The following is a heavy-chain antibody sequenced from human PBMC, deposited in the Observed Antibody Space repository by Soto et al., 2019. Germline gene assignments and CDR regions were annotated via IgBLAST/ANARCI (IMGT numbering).Heavy chain of an antibody. CDR3: SRYAFLPY. Sequence: QVQLVQSGGGVVQPGRSLRLSCAASGFSFSGYGMHWVRQAPGKGLEWVAVIWYDGSKKYYADSVKGRFTISRDNSKNTLFLQMISLRVENTAVYYSSRYAFLPYWDQATLVTVSS. D-gene: IGHD2-2*01. CDR2: IWYDGSKK. V-gene: IGHV3-33*01. CDR1: GFSFSGYG. J-gene: IGHJ4*02.